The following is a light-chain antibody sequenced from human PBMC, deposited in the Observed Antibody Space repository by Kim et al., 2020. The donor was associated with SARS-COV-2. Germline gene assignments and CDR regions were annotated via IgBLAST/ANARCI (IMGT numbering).Light chain of an antibody. V-gene: IGKV3-20*01. Sequence: EIVLTQSPGTLSVSPGERATLSCRASQSINSRFLAWYQQRPGQAPRLLIYGASSRATGIPDRFSGSGSGTDFTLTITRLEPEDVAVYLCQHYDNSPLTFGGGTKVDIK. J-gene: IGKJ4*01. CDR1: QSINSRF. CDR3: QHYDNSPLT. CDR2: GAS.